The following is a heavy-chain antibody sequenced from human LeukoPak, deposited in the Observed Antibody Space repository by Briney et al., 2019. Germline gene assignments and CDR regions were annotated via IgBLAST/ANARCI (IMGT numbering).Heavy chain of an antibody. V-gene: IGHV3-74*01. J-gene: IGHJ4*02. Sequence: GGSLRLSCAAPGFTFTSYWMHWVRQAPGKGLVWVSRINSDGTSTAYADSVKGRFTISRDNAKNMLYLQMNSLRVEDTAVYYCVRALNGEDDYWGQGALVIVSS. CDR2: INSDGTST. CDR1: GFTFTSYW. CDR3: VRALNGEDDY. D-gene: IGHD3-9*01.